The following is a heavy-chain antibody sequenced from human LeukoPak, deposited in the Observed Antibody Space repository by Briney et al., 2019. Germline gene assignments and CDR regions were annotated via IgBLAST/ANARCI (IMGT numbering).Heavy chain of an antibody. CDR1: GFTVSSNY. J-gene: IGHJ4*02. CDR3: ARGDCSGGSCYFDY. D-gene: IGHD2-15*01. V-gene: IGHV3-53*01. CDR2: IYSGGIT. Sequence: GGSLRLSCAASGFTVSSNYMSWVRQAPGKGREWVSVIYSGGITYYADSVKGRFTFSRDNSKNTLYLQMNSLRAEDTAVYYCARGDCSGGSCYFDYWGQGTLVTVSS.